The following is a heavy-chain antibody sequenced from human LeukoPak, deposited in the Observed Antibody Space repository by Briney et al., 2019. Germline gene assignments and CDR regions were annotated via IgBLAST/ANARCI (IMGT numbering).Heavy chain of an antibody. CDR3: AKYSSSWYMGWFDP. CDR1: GGSFSGYY. D-gene: IGHD6-13*01. Sequence: SETLSLTCAVYGGSFSGYYWSWIRQPPGKGLEWIGEINHSGSTNYNPSLKSRATISVDTSKNQFSLKLSSVTAADTAVYYCAKYSSSWYMGWFDPWGQGTLVTVSS. CDR2: INHSGST. J-gene: IGHJ5*02. V-gene: IGHV4-34*01.